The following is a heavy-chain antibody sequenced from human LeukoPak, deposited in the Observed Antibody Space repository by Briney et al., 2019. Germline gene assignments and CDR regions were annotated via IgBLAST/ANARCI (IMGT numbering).Heavy chain of an antibody. J-gene: IGHJ4*02. D-gene: IGHD5-12*01. CDR3: ARAGGYSGYDLSDGRDY. Sequence: GASVKVSCKASGYTFTRYYMHWVRQAPGQGLEWMGIINPSGDNTSYAQKFQGRVTMTTDTSTSTAYMELRSLRSDDTAVYYCARAGGYSGYDLSDGRDYWGQGTLVTVSS. CDR2: INPSGDNT. CDR1: GYTFTRYY. V-gene: IGHV1-46*01.